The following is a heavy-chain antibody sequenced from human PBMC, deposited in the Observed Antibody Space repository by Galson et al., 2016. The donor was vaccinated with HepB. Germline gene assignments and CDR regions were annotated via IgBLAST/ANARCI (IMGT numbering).Heavy chain of an antibody. Sequence: SVKVSCKASGYIFTSYGITWVRQAPGQGLEWMGWISAYNGNTHYAENLQDRVTMTTDTSTSTAYLELRSLRYDDTAVYYCARDLDCHGGSCYYWFDPWGQGTLVTVSS. CDR1: GYIFTSYG. V-gene: IGHV1-18*01. CDR2: ISAYNGNT. D-gene: IGHD2-15*01. J-gene: IGHJ5*02. CDR3: ARDLDCHGGSCYYWFDP.